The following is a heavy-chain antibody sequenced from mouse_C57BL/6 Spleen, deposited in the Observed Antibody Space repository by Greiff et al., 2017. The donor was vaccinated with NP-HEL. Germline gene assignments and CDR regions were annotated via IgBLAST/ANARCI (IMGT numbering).Heavy chain of an antibody. CDR1: GYTFTSYW. CDR2: IYPGSGST. J-gene: IGHJ4*01. V-gene: IGHV1-55*01. D-gene: IGHD1-1*01. Sequence: QVQLQQSGAELVKPGASVKMSCKASGYTFTSYWITWVKQRPGQGLEWIGDIYPGSGSTNYNEKFKSKATLTVDTSSSTAYMQLSSLTSEDSAVYYCARPITTVVAPYAMDYWGQGTSVTVSS. CDR3: ARPITTVVAPYAMDY.